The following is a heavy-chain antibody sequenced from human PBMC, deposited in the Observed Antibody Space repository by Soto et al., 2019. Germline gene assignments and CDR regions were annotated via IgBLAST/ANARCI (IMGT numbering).Heavy chain of an antibody. J-gene: IGHJ5*02. CDR3: ARDRGITIFGVVIPFDP. V-gene: IGHV1-18*01. Sequence: QVQLVQSGAEVKKPGASVKVSCKASGYTFTSYGIIWVRQAPGQGLEWMGWISAYNGNTNYAQKLQGRVTMTTDTSTSTAYMELRSLRADDTAVYYCARDRGITIFGVVIPFDPWGQGTLVTVSS. CDR2: ISAYNGNT. CDR1: GYTFTSYG. D-gene: IGHD3-3*01.